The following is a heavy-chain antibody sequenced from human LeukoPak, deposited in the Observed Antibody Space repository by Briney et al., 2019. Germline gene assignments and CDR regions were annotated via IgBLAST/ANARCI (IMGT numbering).Heavy chain of an antibody. CDR2: ISGSGGST. CDR1: GFTFSSYA. CDR3: AKLPLHGLVVHYFDY. J-gene: IGHJ4*02. V-gene: IGHV3-23*01. Sequence: PGGSLRLSCAASGFTFSSYAMSWVCQAPGKGLEWVSAISGSGGSTYYADSVKGRFTISRDNSKNTLYLQMNSLRAEDTAVYYCAKLPLHGLVVHYFDYWGQGTLVTVSS. D-gene: IGHD3/OR15-3a*01.